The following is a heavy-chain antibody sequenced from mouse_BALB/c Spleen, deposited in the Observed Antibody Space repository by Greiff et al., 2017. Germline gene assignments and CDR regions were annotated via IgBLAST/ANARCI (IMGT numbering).Heavy chain of an antibody. D-gene: IGHD2-3*01. Sequence: DVKFVESGGGLVKPGGSLKLSCAASGFAFSSYDMSWVRQTPEKRLEWVAYISSGGGSTYYPDTVKGRFTISRDNTKNTLYLQMSSLKSEDTAMYYCARHVDGYSFDYWGQGTTLTVSS. CDR1: GFAFSSYD. CDR2: ISSGGGST. V-gene: IGHV5-12-1*01. CDR3: ARHVDGYSFDY. J-gene: IGHJ2*01.